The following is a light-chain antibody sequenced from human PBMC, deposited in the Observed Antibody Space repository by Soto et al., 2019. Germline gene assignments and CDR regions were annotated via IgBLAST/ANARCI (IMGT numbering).Light chain of an antibody. J-gene: IGKJ4*01. CDR1: QSVSSH. CDR2: DAS. CDR3: QPYNNWPLT. Sequence: IVLTQSPATLSLSPGERATLSCRASQSVSSHLAWFQQRPGQAPRLLIYDASNRATGIPARFSGRGSGTEFTLTINSLKSEDFEIYYCQPYNNWPLTVGGGTKVEIK. V-gene: IGKV3D-15*01.